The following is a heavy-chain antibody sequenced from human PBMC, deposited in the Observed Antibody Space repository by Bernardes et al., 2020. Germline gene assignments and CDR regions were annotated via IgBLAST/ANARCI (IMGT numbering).Heavy chain of an antibody. CDR1: GGSFSGYY. CDR3: ARERNIVVVPAAIRRRGGAWFDP. J-gene: IGHJ5*02. V-gene: IGHV4-34*01. CDR2: INHSGST. Sequence: SEPLSLTCAVYGGSFSGYYWSWIRQPPGKGLEWIGEINHSGSTNYNPSLKSRVTISVDTSKNQFSLKLSSVTAADTAVYYCARERNIVVVPAAIRRRGGAWFDPWGQGTLVTVSS. D-gene: IGHD2-2*01.